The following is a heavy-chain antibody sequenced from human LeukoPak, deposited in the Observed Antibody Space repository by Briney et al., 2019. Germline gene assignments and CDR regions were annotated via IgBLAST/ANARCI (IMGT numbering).Heavy chain of an antibody. V-gene: IGHV3-48*01. CDR1: GFTFSTFS. CDR2: IGIGGNI. CDR3: VRDRAYAFDI. J-gene: IGHJ3*02. Sequence: GGSLRLSCAASGFTFSTFSMNWVRQAPGKGLEWVSYIGIGGNIYYTDSVKGRLTISRDNAKNLLYLQMNSLRAEDTAVYFCVRDRAYAFDIWGQGTMVTVSS.